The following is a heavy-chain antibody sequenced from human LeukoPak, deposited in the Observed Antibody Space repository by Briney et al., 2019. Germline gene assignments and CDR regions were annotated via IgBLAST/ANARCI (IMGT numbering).Heavy chain of an antibody. D-gene: IGHD5-18*01. J-gene: IGHJ4*02. Sequence: SGPTLLNPTHTLTLNCTFSGVSLSTNRVGVVWIRQPPGEALEGLALIHWDDDKRYSPSLKSRLTIIKDTSKNQVVLTLTNMDPVDTATYYCAHSSRAYSSPWFIGVFDYWGQGTLVTVSS. CDR3: AHSSRAYSSPWFIGVFDY. V-gene: IGHV2-5*02. CDR1: GVSLSTNRVG. CDR2: IHWDDDK.